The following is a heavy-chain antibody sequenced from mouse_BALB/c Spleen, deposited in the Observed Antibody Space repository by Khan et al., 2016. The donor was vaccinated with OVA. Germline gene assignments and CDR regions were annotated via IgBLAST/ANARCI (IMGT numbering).Heavy chain of an antibody. CDR3: ARGSGNSGFAY. Sequence: QVQLKESGAELVRPGVSVKISCKGSGYTFTDYAMHWVKQSHAKSLEWIGVISTYYGDASYNQKFKGKATMTVDKSSSTAYMELARLTSEDSAIYYCARGSGNSGFAYWGQGTLVTVSA. D-gene: IGHD1-3*01. J-gene: IGHJ3*01. V-gene: IGHV1S137*01. CDR1: GYTFTDYA. CDR2: ISTYYGDA.